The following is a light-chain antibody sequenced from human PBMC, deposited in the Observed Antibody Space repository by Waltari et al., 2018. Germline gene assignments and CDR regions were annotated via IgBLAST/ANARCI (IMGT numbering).Light chain of an antibody. Sequence: ELVLTQSPATLPLSPGERATLSCRASQSIGSHLAWYQQRPGQAPRLLISETFNRATVIPARFIASGSGTDFTRTISSLEPEDCAVYYCQQRPSWTFGQGTKVEIK. V-gene: IGKV3-11*01. CDR3: QQRPSWT. CDR2: ETF. J-gene: IGKJ1*01. CDR1: QSIGSH.